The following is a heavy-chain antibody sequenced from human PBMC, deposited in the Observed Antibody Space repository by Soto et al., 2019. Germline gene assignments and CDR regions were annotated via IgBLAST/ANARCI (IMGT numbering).Heavy chain of an antibody. CDR2: IKSKVDSATT. Sequence: GGSLRLSCAASGFTFSNAWMSWVRQAPGKGLEWVGRIKSKVDSATTDYAAPVKGRFSISRDDSRNTLYRQMNSLKIEDTAAYYCTTDDPINRNWGQGTLVTVSS. V-gene: IGHV3-15*01. J-gene: IGHJ4*02. CDR3: TTDDPINRN. CDR1: GFTFSNAW.